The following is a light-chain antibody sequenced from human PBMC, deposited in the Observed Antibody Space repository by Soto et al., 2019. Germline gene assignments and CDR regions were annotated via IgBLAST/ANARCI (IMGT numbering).Light chain of an antibody. Sequence: QSALTQPASVSGSPGQSITISCAGTSSDVGGYNSVSWYQQHPGEAPKLMIYDVSYRPSGVSSRFSGSKSGNTASLTISNLQAGDEADYYCCSYASTSTSVFGGGTKLTVL. J-gene: IGLJ2*01. CDR3: CSYASTSTSV. V-gene: IGLV2-14*03. CDR1: SSDVGGYNS. CDR2: DVS.